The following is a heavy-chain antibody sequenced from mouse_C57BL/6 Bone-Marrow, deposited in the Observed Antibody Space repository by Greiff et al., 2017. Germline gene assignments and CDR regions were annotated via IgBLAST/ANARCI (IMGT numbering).Heavy chain of an antibody. CDR2: IDPEDGET. J-gene: IGHJ3*01. Sequence: EVKLMESGAELVKPGASVKLSCTASGFNIKDYYMHWVKQRTEQGLEWIGRIDPEDGETKYAPKFQGKATITADTSSNTAYLQLSSLTSEVTAVYYCARGGSNYGFAYWGQGTLVTVSA. CDR1: GFNIKDYY. D-gene: IGHD2-5*01. V-gene: IGHV14-2*01. CDR3: ARGGSNYGFAY.